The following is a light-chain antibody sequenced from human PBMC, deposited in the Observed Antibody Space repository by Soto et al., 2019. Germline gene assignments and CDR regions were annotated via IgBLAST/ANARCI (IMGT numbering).Light chain of an antibody. V-gene: IGLV2-23*01. CDR2: EGS. CDR1: SSDVGSYNL. J-gene: IGLJ1*01. Sequence: QSALTQPASVSGSPGQSITISCTGTSSDVGSYNLVSWYQQHPGKAPKLMIYEGSKRPSGVSNRFSGSKSGNTASLTISGLQAEDEADYYCCSYAGSSTSYVFGTGTMLTVL. CDR3: CSYAGSSTSYV.